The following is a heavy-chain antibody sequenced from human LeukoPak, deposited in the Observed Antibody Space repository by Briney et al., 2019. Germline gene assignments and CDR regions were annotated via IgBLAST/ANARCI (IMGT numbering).Heavy chain of an antibody. CDR3: AREGETYYYDSSGYYQVDWFDP. CDR1: GFTFSSYA. CDR2: ISYDGSNK. D-gene: IGHD3-22*01. J-gene: IGHJ5*02. V-gene: IGHV3-30-3*01. Sequence: GGSLRLSCAASGFTFSSYAMHWVRQAPGKGLEWVAVISYDGSNKYYADSVKGRFTISRDNSKNTLYLQMNSLRAEDTAVYYCAREGETYYYDSSGYYQVDWFDPWGQGTLVTVSS.